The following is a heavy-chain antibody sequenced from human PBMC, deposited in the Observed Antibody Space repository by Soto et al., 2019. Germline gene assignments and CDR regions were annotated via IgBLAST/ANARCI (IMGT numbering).Heavy chain of an antibody. D-gene: IGHD2-2*01. CDR1: GFTFSSYW. V-gene: IGHV3-7*01. J-gene: IGHJ6*03. CDR3: ARDRIVVVPAVWEYYYYYYMDV. CDR2: IKQDGSEK. Sequence: GGSLRLSCAASGFTFSSYWMSWVRQAPGKGLEWVANIKQDGSEKYYVDSVKGRFTISRDNAKNSLYLQMNSLRAEDTAVYYCARDRIVVVPAVWEYYYYYYMDVWGKGTTVTVSS.